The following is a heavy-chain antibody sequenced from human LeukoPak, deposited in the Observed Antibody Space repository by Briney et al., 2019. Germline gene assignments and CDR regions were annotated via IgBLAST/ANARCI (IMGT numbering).Heavy chain of an antibody. CDR2: IYTSGST. CDR1: GGSISSYY. J-gene: IGHJ4*02. D-gene: IGHD3-9*01. CDR3: ARENYDILTGYPHVDY. Sequence: SETLSLTCTVSGGSISSYYWSWIRQPAGKGLEWIGRIYTSGSTNYNPSLKSRVTMSVDTSKNQFSLKLSSVTAADTAVYYCARENYDILTGYPHVDYWGQGTLVTVSS. V-gene: IGHV4-4*07.